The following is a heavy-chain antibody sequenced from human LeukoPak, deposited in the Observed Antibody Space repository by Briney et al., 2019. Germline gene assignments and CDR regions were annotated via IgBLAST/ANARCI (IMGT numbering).Heavy chain of an antibody. D-gene: IGHD2-2*01. Sequence: RASVKVSCKASGYTFTSYDINWVRQATGQGLEWMGWMNPNSGNTGYAQKFQGRVTMTRNTSISTAYMELSSLRSEDTAVYYCARGVVPAAIFSVGFRKRGIIKEYYFDYWGQGTLVTVSS. CDR3: ARGVVPAAIFSVGFRKRGIIKEYYFDY. V-gene: IGHV1-8*01. J-gene: IGHJ4*02. CDR1: GYTFTSYD. CDR2: MNPNSGNT.